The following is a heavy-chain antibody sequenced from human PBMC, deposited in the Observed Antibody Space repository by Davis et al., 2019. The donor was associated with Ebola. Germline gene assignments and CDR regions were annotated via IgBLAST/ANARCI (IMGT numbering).Heavy chain of an antibody. Sequence: PGGSLRLSCAVSGFTFTLSTSIMHWFRQTPGKGLDWVAGMSFDGFSKYYTDSVKGRFSISRDESKNMVYLHMNSLRVEDTAVYHCVREGYSSGRAPAFDFWGRGTLVAVSS. J-gene: IGHJ3*01. D-gene: IGHD5-18*01. CDR2: MSFDGFSK. V-gene: IGHV3-30-3*01. CDR1: GFTFTLSTSI. CDR3: VREGYSSGRAPAFDF.